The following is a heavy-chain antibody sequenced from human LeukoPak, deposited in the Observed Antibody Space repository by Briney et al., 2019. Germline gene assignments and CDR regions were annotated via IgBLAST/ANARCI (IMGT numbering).Heavy chain of an antibody. CDR1: GFTVSSNY. Sequence: GGSLRLSCAASGFTVSSNYMSWVRQAPGKGLEWVSVIYSGGSTYYADSVKGRFTISRDNSKNTLYLQMNSPRAEDTAVYYCARVLRFLEWLSPSSLDVWGKGTTVTVSS. CDR3: ARVLRFLEWLSPSSLDV. D-gene: IGHD3-3*01. V-gene: IGHV3-66*02. CDR2: IYSGGST. J-gene: IGHJ6*04.